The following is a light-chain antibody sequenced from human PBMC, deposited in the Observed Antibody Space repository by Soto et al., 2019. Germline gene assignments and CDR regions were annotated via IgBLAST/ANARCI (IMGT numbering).Light chain of an antibody. CDR2: AVS. Sequence: QSALTQPASVSGSPGQSVTISCTGTSSDVGGYNYVSWYQQHPGKAPKLMIYAVSNRPSGVSNRFSGSKSGNTASLTISGLQAEDEADYYCSSYTTSSTLLYVFGTGPKLTVL. J-gene: IGLJ1*01. CDR1: SSDVGGYNY. CDR3: SSYTTSSTLLYV. V-gene: IGLV2-14*01.